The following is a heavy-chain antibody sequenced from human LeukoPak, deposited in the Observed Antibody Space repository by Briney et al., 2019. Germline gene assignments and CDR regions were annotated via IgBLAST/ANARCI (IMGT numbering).Heavy chain of an antibody. CDR2: INPNRGGT. V-gene: IGHV1-2*02. D-gene: IGHD2-15*01. J-gene: IGHJ4*02. Sequence: MGWINPNRGGTNYAQKFQGRITMTRDTSISTAYMELSRLRSDDTAVYYCERVPRQLLRTYYFDYWGQGTLVTVSS. CDR3: ERVPRQLLRTYYFDY.